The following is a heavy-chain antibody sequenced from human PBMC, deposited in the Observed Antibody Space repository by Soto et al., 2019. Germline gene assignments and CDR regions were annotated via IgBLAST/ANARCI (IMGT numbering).Heavy chain of an antibody. V-gene: IGHV4-39*01. J-gene: IGHJ6*02. D-gene: IGHD6-13*01. CDR2: IYYSGST. Sequence: PSETLSLTCTVSGGSISSSSYYWGRIRQPPGKGLEWIGSIYYSGSTYYNPSLKSRVTISVDTSKNQFSLKLSSVTAADTAVYYCASPGIAAAGTGYYYYYGMDVWGQGTTVTVSS. CDR1: GGSISSSSYY. CDR3: ASPGIAAAGTGYYYYYGMDV.